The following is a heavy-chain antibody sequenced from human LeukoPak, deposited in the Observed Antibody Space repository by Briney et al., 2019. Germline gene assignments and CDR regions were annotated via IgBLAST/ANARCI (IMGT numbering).Heavy chain of an antibody. CDR2: INTNTGNP. V-gene: IGHV7-4-1*02. D-gene: IGHD3-10*01. CDR3: ARRSMVQHLDV. J-gene: IGHJ6*04. CDR1: GYTFTNYA. Sequence: ASVKVSCKASGYTFTNYAMNWVRQAPGQGFEWMGWINTNTGNPTYAQGFTGRFVFSLDTSVSTACLQISSLKTEDTAVYYCARRSMVQHLDVWGKGTTVTVSS.